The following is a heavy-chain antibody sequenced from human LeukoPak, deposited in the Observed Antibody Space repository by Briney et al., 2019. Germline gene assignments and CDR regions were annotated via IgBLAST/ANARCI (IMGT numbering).Heavy chain of an antibody. CDR1: GFTFSSYG. J-gene: IGHJ5*02. CDR2: IRYDGSNK. V-gene: IGHV3-30*02. CDR3: ARVLSGSWDWFDP. D-gene: IGHD3-22*01. Sequence: GGSLRLSCAASGFTFSSYGMHWVRQAPGKGLEWVAFIRYDGSNKFYADSVKGRFTISRDNAKNTVYLQMNSLRAEDTAVYYCARVLSGSWDWFDPWGQGTLVTVSS.